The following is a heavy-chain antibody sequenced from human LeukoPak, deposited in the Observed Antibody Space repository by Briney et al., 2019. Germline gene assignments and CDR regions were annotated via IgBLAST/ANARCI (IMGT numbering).Heavy chain of an antibody. CDR2: ILSAGSNE. D-gene: IGHD5-18*01. CDR3: ARDLRRGYSYGYGDF. CDR1: GFTFSDYG. V-gene: IGHV3-33*05. J-gene: IGHJ4*02. Sequence: GGSLRLSCAASGFTFSDYGMHWVRQAPGKGLEWVALILSAGSNEYYADSVRGRFTISRDNSENTLYLQMNSLRAEDTAVYYCARDLRRGYSYGYGDFWGQGTLVTVSS.